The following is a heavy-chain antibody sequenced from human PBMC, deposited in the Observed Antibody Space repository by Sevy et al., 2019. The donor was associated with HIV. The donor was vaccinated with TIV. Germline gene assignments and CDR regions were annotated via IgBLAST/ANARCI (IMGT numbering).Heavy chain of an antibody. CDR3: ARDASGSYRNWFDP. D-gene: IGHD1-26*01. Sequence: GGSLRLSCAASGFTFRTFWMTWVRQAPGKGLEWVANIKQDGIEKYYMDSVKGRFTISRDNAKSSLYLQMTSLRAEDTAVCYCARDASGSYRNWFDPWGQGTLVTVSS. CDR2: IKQDGIEK. CDR1: GFTFRTFW. V-gene: IGHV3-7*01. J-gene: IGHJ5*02.